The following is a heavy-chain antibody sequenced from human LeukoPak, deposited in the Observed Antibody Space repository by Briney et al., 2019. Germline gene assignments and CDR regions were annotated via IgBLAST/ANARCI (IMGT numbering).Heavy chain of an antibody. CDR1: GYTFTGYY. V-gene: IGHV1-18*04. CDR3: ARGGTSGWRTPNDDY. D-gene: IGHD6-19*01. Sequence: GDSVKVSCKASGYTFTGYYMHWVRQAPGQGLEWMGWSSPYNGNTNYAQKLRGRVTMTTDTSTSTAYMELRSLRSDDTAVYYCARGGTSGWRTPNDDYWGQGTLVTVSS. CDR2: SSPYNGNT. J-gene: IGHJ4*02.